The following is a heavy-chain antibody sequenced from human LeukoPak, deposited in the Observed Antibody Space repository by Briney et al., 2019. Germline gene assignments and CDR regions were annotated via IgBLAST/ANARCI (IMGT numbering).Heavy chain of an antibody. CDR1: GGSISSGTYN. J-gene: IGHJ4*02. CDR3: ARVDHYGSGSYPFDY. D-gene: IGHD3-10*01. Sequence: PSETLSLTCTVSGGSISSGTYNWGWLRQPPGKGLEWIGSISYSGTTYYNPSLKSRVTVSVDTSKNQFSLRLSSVTAADTAVYYCARVDHYGSGSYPFDYWGQGTLVTVSS. CDR2: ISYSGTT. V-gene: IGHV4-39*01.